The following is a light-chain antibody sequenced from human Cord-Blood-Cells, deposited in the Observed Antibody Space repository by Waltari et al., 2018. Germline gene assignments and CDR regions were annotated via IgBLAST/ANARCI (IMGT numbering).Light chain of an antibody. V-gene: IGKV1-5*03. J-gene: IGKJ1*01. CDR2: KAS. Sequence: DIQMTQSPSTLSASVGARVTITCRASQRISSWLAWYQQKPGKAPKLLIYKASSLESGVPSRFSGSGSGTEFTLTISSLQPDDFATYYCQQYNSYSRTFGQGTKVEIK. CDR3: QQYNSYSRT. CDR1: QRISSW.